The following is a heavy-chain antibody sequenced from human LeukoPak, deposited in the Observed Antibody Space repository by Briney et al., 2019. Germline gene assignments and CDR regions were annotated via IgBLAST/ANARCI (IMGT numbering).Heavy chain of an antibody. D-gene: IGHD3-10*01. CDR1: GFDFKNFA. J-gene: IGHJ6*02. CDR2: ISGSGVST. CDR3: AKGVLWFGNYYYYGMDV. Sequence: GGSLRLSCAASGFDFKNFAISWVRQAPGKGLEWVSAISGSGVSTYYADSVKGRFTFSRDNSKNTLHLQMNSLRAEDTAVYYCAKGVLWFGNYYYYGMDVWGQGTTVTVSS. V-gene: IGHV3-23*01.